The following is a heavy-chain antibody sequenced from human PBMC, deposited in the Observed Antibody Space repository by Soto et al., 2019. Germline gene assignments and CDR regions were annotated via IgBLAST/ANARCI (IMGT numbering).Heavy chain of an antibody. D-gene: IGHD1-7*01. Sequence: QTLSLRCAISGDSVSRKSAAWNWIRQSPSRGLEWLGRTYYRSKWYNDYAVSVKSRITIKQDTSKHQFSLQLNSVNHEDTAVYYRARQNWHYLRFDYWGQGTLVTVSS. CDR2: TYYRSKWYN. CDR1: GDSVSRKSAA. J-gene: IGHJ4*02. CDR3: ARQNWHYLRFDY. V-gene: IGHV6-1*01.